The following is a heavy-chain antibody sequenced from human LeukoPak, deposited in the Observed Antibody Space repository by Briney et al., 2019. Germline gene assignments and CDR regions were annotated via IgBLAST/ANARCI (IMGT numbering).Heavy chain of an antibody. J-gene: IGHJ6*03. V-gene: IGHV3-15*01. CDR3: ATDRALWFGESTYMDV. CDR1: GFTFSNPW. CDR2: IKSKTDGGTT. Sequence: GGSLRLSCAPSGFTFSNPWISWVRKAPGKGLDGFGGIKSKTDGGTTDYAAPVKGRFTISRDDSEDTLYVQMNSLKTEDTAVYYCATDRALWFGESTYMDVGGKGTTVTVSS. D-gene: IGHD3-10*01.